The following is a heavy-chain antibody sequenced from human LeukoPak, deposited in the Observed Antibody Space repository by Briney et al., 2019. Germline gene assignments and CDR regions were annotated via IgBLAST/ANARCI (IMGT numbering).Heavy chain of an antibody. CDR1: GFTFSNAW. J-gene: IGHJ5*02. CDR2: IKSKTDGGTT. D-gene: IGHD2-2*01. CDR3: TTDALVPAAISNNWFDP. V-gene: IGHV3-15*01. Sequence: PVGSLRLSCAASGFTFSNAWMSWVRQAPGKGLEWVGRIKSKTDGGTTDYAAPVKGRFTISRDDSKNTLYLQMNSLKTEDTAVYYCTTDALVPAAISNNWFDPWGQGTLVTVSS.